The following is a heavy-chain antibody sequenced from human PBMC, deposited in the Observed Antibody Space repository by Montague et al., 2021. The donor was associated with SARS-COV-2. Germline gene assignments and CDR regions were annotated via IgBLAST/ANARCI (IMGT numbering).Heavy chain of an antibody. J-gene: IGHJ5*02. D-gene: IGHD2-21*01. CDR3: VREVGLVVARTLGRLDP. CDR1: GFTFSEYW. CDR2: TNSDGRST. V-gene: IGHV3-74*03. Sequence: SLRLSCAVSGFTFSEYWMHWVRPAPGKGLEWVSRTNSDGRSTTYADSVKGRFTISRDNAKNMLYLQMNSLRGEDTAVYYCVREVGLVVARTLGRLDPWGQGTLVTVSS.